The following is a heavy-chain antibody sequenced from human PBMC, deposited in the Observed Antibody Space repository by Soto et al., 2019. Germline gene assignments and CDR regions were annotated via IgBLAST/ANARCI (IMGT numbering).Heavy chain of an antibody. Sequence: QVQLVQSGAEVKKPGSSVKVSCKASGGTFSCHTISWVRQAPGQGLEWMGRIIPILGMTNYAQKLQGRVTITADTSTSTAYMELSSLRSEDTAVYYCARDTASSTYSYYYYMDVWGKGTTVTVSS. D-gene: IGHD2-15*01. V-gene: IGHV1-69*04. CDR1: GGTFSCHT. CDR3: ARDTASSTYSYYYYMDV. CDR2: IIPILGMT. J-gene: IGHJ6*03.